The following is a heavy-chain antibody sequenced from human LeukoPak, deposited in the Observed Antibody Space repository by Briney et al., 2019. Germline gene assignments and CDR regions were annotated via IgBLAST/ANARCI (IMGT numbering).Heavy chain of an antibody. V-gene: IGHV4-38-2*02. D-gene: IGHD3-9*01. J-gene: IGHJ5*02. Sequence: SETLSLTCTVSGYFISSGYNWAWIRLPPGNGLEWMGSIYHSGTTYYNPSLKSRVTVSVDTSKNQFSLKLRSVTAADTAVYYCARVGPGYFDWLLRKHNWFDPWGQGILVTVSS. CDR2: IYHSGTT. CDR1: GYFISSGYN. CDR3: ARVGPGYFDWLLRKHNWFDP.